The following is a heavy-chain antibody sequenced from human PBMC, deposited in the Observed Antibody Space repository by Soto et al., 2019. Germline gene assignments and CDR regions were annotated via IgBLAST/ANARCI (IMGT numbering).Heavy chain of an antibody. D-gene: IGHD6-19*01. V-gene: IGHV3-11*06. CDR1: GFIFSDCY. J-gene: IGHJ4*02. Sequence: GGSLRLSCVASGFIFSDCYMSWIRQAPGKGLEWVSHISSSSSYTNYADSVKGRFTISRDNAKNSLYLQMNSLRAEDTAVYYCAISMSYSSGWRFDYWGQGTLVTVSS. CDR3: AISMSYSSGWRFDY. CDR2: ISSSSSYT.